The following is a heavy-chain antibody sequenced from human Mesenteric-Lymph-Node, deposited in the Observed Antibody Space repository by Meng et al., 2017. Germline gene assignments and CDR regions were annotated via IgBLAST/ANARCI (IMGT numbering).Heavy chain of an antibody. D-gene: IGHD2-2*01. V-gene: IGHV1-69*06. J-gene: IGHJ6*02. CDR1: GYTFTSYG. Sequence: SVKVSCKASGYTFTSYGISWVRQAPGQGLEWMGGIIPIFGTANYAQKFQGRVTITADKSTSTAYMELSSLRSEDTAVYYCARDPDRYCSSTSCYWYYYYGMDVWGQGTTVTVSS. CDR3: ARDPDRYCSSTSCYWYYYYGMDV. CDR2: IIPIFGTA.